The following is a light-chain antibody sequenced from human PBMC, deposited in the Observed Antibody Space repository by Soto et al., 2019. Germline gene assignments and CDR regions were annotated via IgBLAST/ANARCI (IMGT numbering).Light chain of an antibody. CDR2: EAT. Sequence: QSALTQPASVSGSPGQSITISRIGTRDDVGRYNLVSWYQHHPGKAPKVVIYEATKRPSGVSGRFSGSKSGNTASLTISGLQADDEAHYYCCSYGGFSTFVIFGGGTKVTVL. V-gene: IGLV2-23*02. CDR3: CSYGGFSTFVI. CDR1: RDDVGRYNL. J-gene: IGLJ2*01.